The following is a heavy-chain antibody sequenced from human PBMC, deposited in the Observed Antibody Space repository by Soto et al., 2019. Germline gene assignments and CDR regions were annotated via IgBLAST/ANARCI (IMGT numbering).Heavy chain of an antibody. Sequence: SETLSLTCTVSGGSISSGGYYWSWIRQHPGKGLEWIGYIYYSGSTYYNPSLKSRVTVSVDTSKNQFSLKLSSVTAADTAVYYCARARGGYDTPAAFDIWGQGTMVTVSS. D-gene: IGHD3-9*01. J-gene: IGHJ3*02. CDR2: IYYSGST. CDR3: ARARGGYDTPAAFDI. V-gene: IGHV4-31*03. CDR1: GGSISSGGYY.